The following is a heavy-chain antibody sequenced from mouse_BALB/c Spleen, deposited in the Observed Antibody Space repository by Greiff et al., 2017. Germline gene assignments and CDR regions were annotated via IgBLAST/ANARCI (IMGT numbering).Heavy chain of an antibody. CDR3: ARSDYYGYDVFPWFAY. Sequence: QVQLKESGAELVRPGTSVKVSCKASGYAFTNYLIEWVKQRPGQGLEWIGVINPGSGGTNYNEKFKGKATLTADKSSSTAYMQLSSLTSDDSAVYFGARSDYYGYDVFPWFAYWGQGTLVTVSA. J-gene: IGHJ3*01. CDR1: GYAFTNYL. V-gene: IGHV1-54*01. D-gene: IGHD2-2*01. CDR2: INPGSGGT.